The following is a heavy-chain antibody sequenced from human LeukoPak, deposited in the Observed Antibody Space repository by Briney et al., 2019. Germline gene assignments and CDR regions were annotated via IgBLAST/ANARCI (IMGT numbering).Heavy chain of an antibody. D-gene: IGHD3-22*01. J-gene: IGHJ4*02. CDR1: GYTFTGYY. CDR3: ARGGSDSSGYFFDY. V-gene: IGHV1-8*02. CDR2: MNPNSGNT. Sequence: ASVKVSCKASGYTFTGYYMHWVRQAHGQGLEWMGWMNPNSGNTGYAQKFQGRVTMTRNTSISTAYMELSSLRSEDTAVYYCARGGSDSSGYFFDYWGQGTLVTVSS.